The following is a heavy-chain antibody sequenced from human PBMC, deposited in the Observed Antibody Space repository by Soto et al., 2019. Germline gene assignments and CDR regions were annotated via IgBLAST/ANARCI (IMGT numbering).Heavy chain of an antibody. CDR3: AKAHGSGSYYPDFDY. CDR1: GFTFDDYA. CDR2: ISWNSGSI. V-gene: IGHV3-9*01. J-gene: IGHJ4*02. D-gene: IGHD3-10*01. Sequence: EVQLVESVGGLVQPGRSLRLSCTASGFTFDDYAMHWVRQAPGKGLEWVSGISWNSGSIGYADSVKGRFTISRDNAKNSLYLQMNSLRAEDTALYYCAKAHGSGSYYPDFDYWGQGTLVTVSS.